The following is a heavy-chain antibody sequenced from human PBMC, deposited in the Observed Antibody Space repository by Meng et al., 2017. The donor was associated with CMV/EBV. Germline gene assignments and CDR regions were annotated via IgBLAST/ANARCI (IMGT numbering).Heavy chain of an antibody. Sequence: SQTLSLTCAVYGGSFSGYYWGWIRQPPGKGLEWIGSIYYSGSTYYNPSLKSRVTISVDTSKNQFSLKLSSVTAADTAVYYCARHGRVVPAAYNWFDPWGQGTLVTVSS. D-gene: IGHD2-2*01. J-gene: IGHJ5*02. CDR2: IYYSGST. CDR3: ARHGRVVPAAYNWFDP. V-gene: IGHV4-39*01. CDR1: GGSFSGYY.